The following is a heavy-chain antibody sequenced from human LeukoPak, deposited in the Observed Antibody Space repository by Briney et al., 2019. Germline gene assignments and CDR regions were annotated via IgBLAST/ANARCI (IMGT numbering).Heavy chain of an antibody. J-gene: IGHJ6*03. Sequence: GASVKVSCKASGYTFTGYCMHWVRQAPGQGLEWMGRINPNSGGKNYAQKFQGRVTMTRDTSISTAYMELSRLRSDDTAVYYCAVTFKGYYMDVWGKGTTVTVSS. V-gene: IGHV1-2*06. D-gene: IGHD2/OR15-2a*01. CDR1: GYTFTGYC. CDR3: AVTFKGYYMDV. CDR2: INPNSGGK.